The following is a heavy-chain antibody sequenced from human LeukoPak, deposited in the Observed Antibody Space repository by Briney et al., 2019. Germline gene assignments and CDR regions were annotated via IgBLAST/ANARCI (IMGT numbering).Heavy chain of an antibody. D-gene: IGHD4-23*01. CDR2: ISYDGSNK. V-gene: IGHV3-30-3*01. Sequence: SGGSLRLSCAASGFTFSNSLMHWVRPGPGKGLEWVAVISYDGSNKYYADSVKGRFTISRDNSKNTVYLQMNSLRAEDTAVYYCARGGGRSYYYMDVWGRGTTVTVSS. J-gene: IGHJ6*03. CDR1: GFTFSNSL. CDR3: ARGGGRSYYYMDV.